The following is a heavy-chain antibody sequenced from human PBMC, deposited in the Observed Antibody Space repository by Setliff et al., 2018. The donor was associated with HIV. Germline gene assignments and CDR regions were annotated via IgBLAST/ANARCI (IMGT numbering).Heavy chain of an antibody. J-gene: IGHJ5*02. CDR1: GGSISSSNW. D-gene: IGHD3-22*01. CDR3: ARPYYDSSVSCYPSRFDP. Sequence: SETLSLTCAVSGGSISSSNWWSWVRQPPGKGLEWIGEIYHSGSTNYNPSLKSRVTISVDKSKNQFSLKLSFVTAADTAVYYCARPYYDSSVSCYPSRFDPWGQGTLVTVSS. CDR2: IYHSGST. V-gene: IGHV4-4*02.